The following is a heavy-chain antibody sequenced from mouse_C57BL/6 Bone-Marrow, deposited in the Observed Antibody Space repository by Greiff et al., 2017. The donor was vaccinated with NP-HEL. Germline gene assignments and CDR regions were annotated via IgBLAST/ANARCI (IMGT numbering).Heavy chain of an antibody. D-gene: IGHD2-4*01. CDR2: IHPNSGST. Sequence: QVQLKESGAELVKPGASVKLSCKASGYTFTSYWMHWVKQRPGQGLEWIGMIHPNSGSTNYNEKFKSKATLTVDKSSSTAYMQLSSLTSEDSAVYYCARRAYDYDGAYYYAMDYWGQGTSVTVSS. J-gene: IGHJ4*01. V-gene: IGHV1-64*01. CDR3: ARRAYDYDGAYYYAMDY. CDR1: GYTFTSYW.